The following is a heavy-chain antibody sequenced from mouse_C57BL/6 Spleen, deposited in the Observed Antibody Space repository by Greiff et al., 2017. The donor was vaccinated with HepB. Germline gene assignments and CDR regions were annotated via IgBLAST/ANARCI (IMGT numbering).Heavy chain of an antibody. CDR3: ARNYYYGSSYVLDY. Sequence: EVKVVESGGGLVKPGGSLKLSCAASGFTFSDYGMHRVRQAPEKGLEWVAYISSGSSTIYYADTVKGRFTISRDNAKNTLFLQMTSLRSEDTAMYYCARNYYYGSSYVLDYWGQGTTLTVSS. V-gene: IGHV5-17*01. D-gene: IGHD1-1*01. J-gene: IGHJ2*01. CDR1: GFTFSDYG. CDR2: ISSGSSTI.